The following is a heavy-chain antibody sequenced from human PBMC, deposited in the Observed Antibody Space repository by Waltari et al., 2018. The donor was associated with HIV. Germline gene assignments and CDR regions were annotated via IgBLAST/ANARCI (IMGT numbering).Heavy chain of an antibody. CDR1: GYTFSDYY. CDR3: ARPAVAGTGWFDS. J-gene: IGHJ5*01. CDR2: INPKSGGT. D-gene: IGHD6-19*01. Sequence: QVQLVQSGAEVKEPGASVRVSCKGSGYTFSDYYIHWVRQAPGQGLEWIGWINPKSGGTNYEQKFQGRVTMTRDTSISAVYMEVKGLTYDDTAVYYCARPAVAGTGWFDSWGRGTLVTVSS. V-gene: IGHV1-2*02.